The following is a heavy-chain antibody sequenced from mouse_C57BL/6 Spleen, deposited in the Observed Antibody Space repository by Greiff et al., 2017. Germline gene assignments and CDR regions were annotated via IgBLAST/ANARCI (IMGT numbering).Heavy chain of an antibody. Sequence: LKESEGGLVQPGSSMKLSCTASGFTFSDYYMAWVRQVPEKGLEWVANINYDGSSTYYLASLKSRFIISRDNAKNILYLQMSSLKSEDTATYDCARVDYYGSDWYFDVWGTGTTVTVSS. CDR2: INYDGSST. D-gene: IGHD1-1*01. V-gene: IGHV5-16*01. CDR3: ARVDYYGSDWYFDV. J-gene: IGHJ1*03. CDR1: GFTFSDYY.